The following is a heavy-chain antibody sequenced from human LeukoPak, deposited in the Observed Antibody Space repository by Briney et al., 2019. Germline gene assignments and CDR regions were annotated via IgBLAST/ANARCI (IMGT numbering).Heavy chain of an antibody. V-gene: IGHV4-39*01. D-gene: IGHD5-18*01. J-gene: IGHJ4*02. Sequence: SETLSLTCSVSGASISTSAYYWGWIRQPPGKGLEWIGSIYHSGSTYYNPSLKSRVTISVDTSKNQFSLKLSSVTAADTAVYYCARHVDTAIVYDYWGQGTLVTVSS. CDR2: IYHSGST. CDR3: ARHVDTAIVYDY. CDR1: GASISTSAYY.